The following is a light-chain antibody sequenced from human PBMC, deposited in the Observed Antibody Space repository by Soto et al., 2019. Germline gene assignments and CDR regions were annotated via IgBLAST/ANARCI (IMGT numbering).Light chain of an antibody. Sequence: QSALTQPASVSGSPGQSITISCTGTSSDVGAYNFVSWYQHYPDKAPKVVIYDVANRPSGVSYRCSASKSGNTASLTISGLQAEDEADYCCMSFTSSNTYVFGTGTKLTVL. CDR3: MSFTSSNTYV. CDR2: DVA. CDR1: SSDVGAYNF. J-gene: IGLJ1*01. V-gene: IGLV2-14*03.